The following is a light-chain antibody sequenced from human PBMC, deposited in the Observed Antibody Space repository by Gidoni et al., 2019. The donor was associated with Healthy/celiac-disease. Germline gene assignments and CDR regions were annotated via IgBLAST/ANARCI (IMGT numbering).Light chain of an antibody. Sequence: EIVLTQSPATLSLSTGERATLSCRASQSVSSYLAWYQQKPGQAPRLLIDDASNSATGIPASFSGSGSGTDFTLTISCLEPEDFAVYYCQQRSNWPPGLTFGQGTRLEI. CDR2: DAS. V-gene: IGKV3-11*01. CDR1: QSVSSY. CDR3: QQRSNWPPGLT. J-gene: IGKJ5*01.